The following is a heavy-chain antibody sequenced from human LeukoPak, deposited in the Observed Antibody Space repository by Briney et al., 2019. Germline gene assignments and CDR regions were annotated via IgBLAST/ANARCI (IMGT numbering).Heavy chain of an antibody. CDR3: ARDRDIGVPAAIASH. CDR1: GGSISSGGYY. J-gene: IGHJ1*01. D-gene: IGHD2-2*02. Sequence: SETLSLTCTVSGGSISSGGYYWSWIRQHPGKGLEWIGYIYYSGSTYYNPSLKSRVTISVDTSKNQFSLKLSSVTAADTAVYYCARDRDIGVPAAIASHWGQGTLVTVSS. V-gene: IGHV4-31*03. CDR2: IYYSGST.